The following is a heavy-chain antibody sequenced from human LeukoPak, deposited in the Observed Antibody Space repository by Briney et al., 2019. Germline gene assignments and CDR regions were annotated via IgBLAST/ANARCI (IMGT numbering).Heavy chain of an antibody. CDR2: IYYSGST. CDR3: ARHDNGAAGNFDC. Sequence: SETLSLTCTVSGGSISSSSYYWGWIRQPPGKGLGWIGSIYYSGSTYYNPSLKSRVTISVDTSKNQFSLKLSSVTAADTAVYYCARHDNGAAGNFDCWGQGTLVTVSS. V-gene: IGHV4-39*01. CDR1: GGSISSSSYY. D-gene: IGHD6-13*01. J-gene: IGHJ4*02.